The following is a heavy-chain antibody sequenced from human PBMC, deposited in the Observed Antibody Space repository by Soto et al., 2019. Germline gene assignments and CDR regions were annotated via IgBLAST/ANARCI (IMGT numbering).Heavy chain of an antibody. CDR2: IYHSGTT. D-gene: IGHD1-26*01. CDR3: ARGGGSYYIAY. CDR1: GGSVSSGSYS. V-gene: IGHV4-61*01. J-gene: IGHJ4*02. Sequence: QVQLQESGPGLVKPSETLSLTCTVSGGSVSSGSYSWSWMRQPPGKGLEWIGYIYHSGTTNYNPSLKSRVPISVDTSKNQFSLKLSSVTAADTAVYYWARGGGSYYIAYWGQGTLVTVSS.